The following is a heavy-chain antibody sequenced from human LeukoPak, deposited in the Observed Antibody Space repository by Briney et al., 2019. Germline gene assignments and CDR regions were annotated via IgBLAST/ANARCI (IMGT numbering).Heavy chain of an antibody. V-gene: IGHV5-51*01. Sequence: GEPLKISCKGSGYSFTSHWIGWARQRPGRGLEWIGIIYPGDSDTRYSPSFQGQVTISADKSISTAYLQWSSLKASDTAVYYCAGHVGDYYRPPPFDYWGRGTLVTVSS. CDR3: AGHVGDYYRPPPFDY. D-gene: IGHD3-3*01. CDR2: IYPGDSDT. CDR1: GYSFTSHW. J-gene: IGHJ4*02.